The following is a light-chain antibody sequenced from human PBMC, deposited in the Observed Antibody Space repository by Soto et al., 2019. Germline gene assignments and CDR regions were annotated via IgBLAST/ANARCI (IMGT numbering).Light chain of an antibody. V-gene: IGLV8-61*01. CDR2: NTN. Sequence: QDVVTQEPSFSVSPGGTVTLTCGLSFGSVSAGYYPSWYQQTPGQAPRTLIYNTNTRSSGVPDRFSGSILGNKAALTIAGAQADDESDYYCVLYMGGGSYVFGTGTKVTVL. CDR1: FGSVSAGYY. CDR3: VLYMGGGSYV. J-gene: IGLJ1*01.